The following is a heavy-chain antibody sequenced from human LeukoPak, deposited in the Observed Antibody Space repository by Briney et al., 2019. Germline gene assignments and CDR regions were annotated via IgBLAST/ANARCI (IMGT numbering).Heavy chain of an antibody. V-gene: IGHV1-18*01. CDR2: ISTDNGDT. CDR3: AREGLGDLSLDC. CDR1: GYTFSTYG. J-gene: IGHJ4*02. Sequence: ASVKVSCKSFGYTFSTYGISWVRQAPGQGLEWMGWISTDNGDTTYAQKFQGRVTMTTDTSTGTAYMELGSLRSDDTAVYYSAREGLGDLSLDCWGRGTLVTVSS. D-gene: IGHD3-16*01.